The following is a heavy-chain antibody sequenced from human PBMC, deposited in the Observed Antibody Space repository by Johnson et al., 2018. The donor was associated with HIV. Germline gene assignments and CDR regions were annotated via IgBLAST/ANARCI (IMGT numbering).Heavy chain of an antibody. V-gene: IGHV3-9*01. Sequence: VQLVESGGGLVQPGRSLRLSCAASGFTFDDYAMHWVRQAPGKGLEWVAGISWNSGSIGYAASVKGRFTISRDNAKNSLYLQMNSLRTEDTAVYFCASEASFAPRPETAFDVWGQGTKVTVSS. CDR3: ASEASFAPRPETAFDV. CDR1: GFTFDDYA. CDR2: ISWNSGSI. D-gene: IGHD2/OR15-2a*01. J-gene: IGHJ3*01.